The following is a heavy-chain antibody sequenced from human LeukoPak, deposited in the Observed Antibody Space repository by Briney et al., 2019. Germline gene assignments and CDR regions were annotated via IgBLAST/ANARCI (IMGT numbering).Heavy chain of an antibody. V-gene: IGHV4-34*01. Sequence: SETLSLTCAVYGGSFGGYYWSWIRQPPGKGLEWIGEINHSGSTNYNPSLKSRVTISVDTSKNQFSLKLSSVTAADTAVYYCARGRYSGYDFDYWGQGTLVTVSS. CDR2: INHSGST. J-gene: IGHJ4*02. CDR1: GGSFGGYY. D-gene: IGHD5-12*01. CDR3: ARGRYSGYDFDY.